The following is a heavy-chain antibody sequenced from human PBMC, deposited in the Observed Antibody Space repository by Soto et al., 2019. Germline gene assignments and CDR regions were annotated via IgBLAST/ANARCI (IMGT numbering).Heavy chain of an antibody. V-gene: IGHV3-23*01. J-gene: IGHJ2*01. CDR1: GFTFSSYA. CDR3: ASPGRIEVLGGYWYFDL. CDR2: ISGSGST. D-gene: IGHD1-26*01. Sequence: EVQLLESGGGLVQPGGSLRLSCAASGFTFSSYAMSWVRQAPGMGLEWVSGISGSGSTYYAESVKGRFTVSRDKSKDTLYLQMNSLRAEDTAVYYCASPGRIEVLGGYWYFDLWGRGTLVTVSS.